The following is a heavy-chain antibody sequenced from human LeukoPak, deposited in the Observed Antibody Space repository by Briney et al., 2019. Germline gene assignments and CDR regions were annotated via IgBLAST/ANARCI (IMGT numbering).Heavy chain of an antibody. CDR2: IYYSGNT. CDR1: GGSISSYY. D-gene: IGHD2-2*01. CDR3: ARQPSATAAFDI. J-gene: IGHJ3*02. Sequence: PSETLSLTCAVSGGSISSYYWSWIRQPPGKGLEWIGYIYYSGNTNYNPSFKSRVTISVDTSNNHFSLKLSSVTAADTTVYYCARQPSATAAFDIWGQGTMVTVSS. V-gene: IGHV4-59*08.